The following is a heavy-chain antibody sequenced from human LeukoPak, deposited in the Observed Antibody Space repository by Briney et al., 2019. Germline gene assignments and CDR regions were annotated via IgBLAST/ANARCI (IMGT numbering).Heavy chain of an antibody. CDR1: GGSISSYY. CDR2: IYYSGST. D-gene: IGHD3-10*01. Sequence: SETLSLTCTVSGGSISSYYWSWIRQPPGKGLERIGYIYYSGSTNYNPSLKSRVTISVDTSKNQFSLKLSSVTAADTAVYYCARDPYGSGSYPYWGQGTLVTVSS. CDR3: ARDPYGSGSYPY. V-gene: IGHV4-59*01. J-gene: IGHJ4*02.